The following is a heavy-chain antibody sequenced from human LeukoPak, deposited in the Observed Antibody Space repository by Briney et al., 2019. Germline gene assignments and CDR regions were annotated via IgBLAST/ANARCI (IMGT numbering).Heavy chain of an antibody. Sequence: GGSLRLSCAASGFTFSSYGMHWVRQAPGKGLKWVAVISYDENNKYYTDSVKGRFTISRDNSKNTLYLQMNSLRGEDTAVYYCAKGGGTGYSSSWYSNWGQGTLVTVSS. V-gene: IGHV3-30*18. D-gene: IGHD6-13*01. CDR3: AKGGGTGYSSSWYSN. CDR2: ISYDENNK. J-gene: IGHJ4*02. CDR1: GFTFSSYG.